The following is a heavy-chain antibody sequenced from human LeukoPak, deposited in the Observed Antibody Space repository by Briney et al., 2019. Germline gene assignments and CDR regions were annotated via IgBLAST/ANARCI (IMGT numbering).Heavy chain of an antibody. CDR1: GFTFSSYG. CDR2: IWYGGSNK. CDR3: ARDVSGMDV. D-gene: IGHD5/OR15-5a*01. J-gene: IGHJ6*04. V-gene: IGHV3-33*01. Sequence: AGRSLRLSCAASGFTFSSYGMHWVRQAPGKGLEWVAVIWYGGSNKYYADSVKGRFTIYRDNSKNTLYLQMNSLRAEDTAVYYCARDVSGMDVWGEGTTVTVSS.